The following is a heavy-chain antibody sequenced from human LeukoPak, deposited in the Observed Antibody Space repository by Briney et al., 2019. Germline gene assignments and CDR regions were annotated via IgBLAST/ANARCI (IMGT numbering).Heavy chain of an antibody. D-gene: IGHD3-22*01. Sequence: GASVKVSCKASGYYSISWVRQAPGQGLEWMGRIGAYNGNTKYAPKLQGRVTMTTDTYTNTAYMELRSLTSDDTAVYFCARDLNLYYYDSNGRGLDPWGQGTLVTVSS. CDR2: IGAYNGNT. J-gene: IGHJ5*02. CDR3: ARDLNLYYYDSNGRGLDP. CDR1: GYYS. V-gene: IGHV1-18*01.